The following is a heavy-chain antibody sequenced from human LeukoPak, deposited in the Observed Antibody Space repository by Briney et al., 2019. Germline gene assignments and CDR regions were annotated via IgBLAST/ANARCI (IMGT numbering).Heavy chain of an antibody. V-gene: IGHV3-33*01. Sequence: GGSLRLSCAASGFTFTSYGFHWVRQAPGKGLEWVAVIWYDGSHKYYVDSVKGRFTISRDNSENTVYPEMNSLRTEDTAVYYCARDFAAAAYYFDVWGQGTQVTVSS. CDR3: ARDFAAAAYYFDV. CDR2: IWYDGSHK. D-gene: IGHD6-13*01. J-gene: IGHJ4*02. CDR1: GFTFTSYG.